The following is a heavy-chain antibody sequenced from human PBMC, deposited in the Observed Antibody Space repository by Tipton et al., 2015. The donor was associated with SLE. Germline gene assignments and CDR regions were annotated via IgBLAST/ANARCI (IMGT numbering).Heavy chain of an antibody. V-gene: IGHV3-30-3*01. D-gene: IGHD6-13*01. CDR2: ISHDGSNK. Sequence: SLRLSCAASGFTFSSYAMHWVRQAPGKGLEWVAVISHDGSNKYYADSVKGRFTISRDNSKNTLYLQMNSLRAEDTAVYYCAREQQLVQGAFDIWGQGTMVTVSS. CDR1: GFTFSSYA. CDR3: AREQQLVQGAFDI. J-gene: IGHJ3*02.